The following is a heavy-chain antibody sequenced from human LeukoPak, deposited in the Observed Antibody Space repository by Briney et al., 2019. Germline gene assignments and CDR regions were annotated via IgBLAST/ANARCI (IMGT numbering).Heavy chain of an antibody. J-gene: IGHJ6*03. V-gene: IGHV3-48*04. D-gene: IGHD2-21*01. Sequence: GGSLRLSCAASGFTFSSYSMNWVRQAPGKGLEWISYISSSGTNIYYAESVKGRFTISRDNAKNSLYLQMNSLRAEDTAVYYCARDKGDHDYYYYYMDVWGKGTTVTVSS. CDR1: GFTFSSYS. CDR3: ARDKGDHDYYYYYMDV. CDR2: ISSSGTNI.